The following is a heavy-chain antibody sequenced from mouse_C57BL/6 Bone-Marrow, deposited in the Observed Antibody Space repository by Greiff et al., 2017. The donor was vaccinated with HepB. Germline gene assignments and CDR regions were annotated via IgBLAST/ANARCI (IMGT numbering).Heavy chain of an antibody. V-gene: IGHV1-19*01. D-gene: IGHD1-1*01. J-gene: IGHJ2*01. Sequence: EVQLQQSGPVLVKPGASVKMSCKASGYTFTDYYINWVKQSHGKSLEWIGVINPYNGGTSYNQKFKGKATLTVDKSSSTAYMELNSLTSEDSAVYYCARLLRFSVDYWGQGTTLTVSS. CDR2: INPYNGGT. CDR1: GYTFTDYY. CDR3: ARLLRFSVDY.